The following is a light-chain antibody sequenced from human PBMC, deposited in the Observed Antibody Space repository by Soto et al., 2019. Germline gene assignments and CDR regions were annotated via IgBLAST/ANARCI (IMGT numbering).Light chain of an antibody. V-gene: IGKV1-12*01. J-gene: IGKJ3*01. CDR3: QRANSFPFT. CDR2: AAS. CDR1: QGINSW. Sequence: DLQMTQSPSSVSASVGDSVTITCRASQGINSWLAWYQQKPGKAPKLLIYAASSLQSGVPSRFSGSGSGTDFTLTISSLQPEDFATYYCQRANSFPFTFGPGTTVDIK.